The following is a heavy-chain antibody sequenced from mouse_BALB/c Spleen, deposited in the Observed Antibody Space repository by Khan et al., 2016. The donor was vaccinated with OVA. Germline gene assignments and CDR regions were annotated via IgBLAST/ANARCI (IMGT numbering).Heavy chain of an antibody. CDR1: GYSFTTYY. J-gene: IGHJ3*01. CDR3: TRHCYVDWFTY. V-gene: IGHV1S135*01. CDR2: IDHFSGIT. D-gene: IGHD2-12*01. Sequence: IQLVQSGPELMKPGASVRISCKTSGYSFTTYYIHWLMQSPGKSLEWIGYIDHFSGITTYNQKFKGKATLTVDKSSSTAYKHLSNLTSEESAVYYCTRHCYVDWFTYWGQGTLVTVSA.